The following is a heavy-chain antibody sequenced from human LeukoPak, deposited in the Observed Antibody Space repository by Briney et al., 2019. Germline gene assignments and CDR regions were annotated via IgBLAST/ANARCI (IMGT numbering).Heavy chain of an antibody. CDR2: ITSGGTGT. CDR3: ASLDWTAPTGY. V-gene: IGHV3-23*01. D-gene: IGHD1-1*01. CDR1: GFTFSSYA. Sequence: GGSLRLSCVASGFTFSSYAMSWVRQTSEKGLEWVSTITSGGTGTHYADSVKGRFTISRDSSKNTLFLQMNGLRGEDTAVYYCASLDWTAPTGYWGQGALVTVSS. J-gene: IGHJ4*02.